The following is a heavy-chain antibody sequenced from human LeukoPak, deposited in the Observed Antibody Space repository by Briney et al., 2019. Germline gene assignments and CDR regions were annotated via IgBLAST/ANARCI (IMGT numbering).Heavy chain of an antibody. Sequence: PSETLSLTCAVYGGSFSGYYWSWIRQSPGKGLEWIGEINHSGSTNYNPSLKSRVTISVDTSINQFSLKLSSVTAADTAVYYCARETTNWFDPWGQGTLVTVSS. D-gene: IGHD1-1*01. CDR3: ARETTNWFDP. CDR1: GGSFSGYY. V-gene: IGHV4-34*01. CDR2: INHSGST. J-gene: IGHJ5*02.